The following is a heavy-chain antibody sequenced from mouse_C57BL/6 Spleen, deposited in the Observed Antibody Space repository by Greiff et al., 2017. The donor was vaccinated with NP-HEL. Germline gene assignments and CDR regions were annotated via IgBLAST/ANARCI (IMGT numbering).Heavy chain of an antibody. CDR1: GFPITSGYY. D-gene: IGHD2-1*01. CDR3: AGDRYGNYGGAMDY. Sequence: QVQLKESGPGLVKPSQSLFLTCSITGFPITSGYYWIWIRQSPGKPLEWMGYITHSGETFYNPSLQSPISITRETSKNQFFLQLNSVTTEDTAMYYCAGDRYGNYGGAMDYWGQGPSVTVSS. CDR2: ITHSGET. V-gene: IGHV12-3*01. J-gene: IGHJ4*01.